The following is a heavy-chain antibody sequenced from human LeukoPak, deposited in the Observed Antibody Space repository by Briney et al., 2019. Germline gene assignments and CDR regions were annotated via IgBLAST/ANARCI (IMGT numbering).Heavy chain of an antibody. CDR1: GFTFSSYV. J-gene: IGHJ4*02. CDR3: ARDHGGYYYRLGDY. D-gene: IGHD3-22*01. V-gene: IGHV3-48*04. CDR2: ISSGSDTI. Sequence: PGGSLRLSCAASGFTFSSYVMNWFRQAPGKGLEWVSYISSGSDTIYYADSVKGRFTISRDNAKNSLYLQMYSLRAEDTAVYYCARDHGGYYYRLGDYWGQGTLVTVSS.